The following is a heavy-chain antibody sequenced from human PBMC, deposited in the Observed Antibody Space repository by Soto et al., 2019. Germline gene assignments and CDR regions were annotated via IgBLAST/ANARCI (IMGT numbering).Heavy chain of an antibody. J-gene: IGHJ6*02. Sequence: SETLSLTCTVSGGSISSYYWSWIRQPPGKGLEWIGYIYYSGSTNYNPSLKSRVTISVDTSKNQFSPKLSSVTAADTAVYYCARRGYCTNGVCYYGMDVWGQGTTVTVSS. CDR1: GGSISSYY. CDR2: IYYSGST. CDR3: ARRGYCTNGVCYYGMDV. D-gene: IGHD2-8*01. V-gene: IGHV4-59*12.